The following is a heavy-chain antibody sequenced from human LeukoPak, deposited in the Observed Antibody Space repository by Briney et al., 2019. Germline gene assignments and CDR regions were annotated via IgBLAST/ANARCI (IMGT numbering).Heavy chain of an antibody. CDR1: GFTFSNAW. V-gene: IGHV3-15*01. CDR2: IKSKTDGGTT. D-gene: IGHD5-12*01. CDR3: TTKSATIYYFDY. Sequence: GGSLRLSCAASGFTFSNAWMSWVRQAPGKGLEWDGRIKSKTDGGTTDYAAPVKGRFTISRDDSKNTLYLQMNSLKTEDTAVYYCTTKSATIYYFDYWGQGTLVTVSS. J-gene: IGHJ4*02.